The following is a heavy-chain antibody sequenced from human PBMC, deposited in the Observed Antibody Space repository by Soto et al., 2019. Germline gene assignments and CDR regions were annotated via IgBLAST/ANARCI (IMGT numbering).Heavy chain of an antibody. J-gene: IGHJ4*02. CDR1: GYTFTSYD. CDR2: MNPNSGNT. Sequence: QVQLVQSGAEVKKPGASVKVSCKASGYTFTSYDINWVRQATGQGLEWMGWMNPNSGNTGYAQKFQCRVTMTRYTSISTAYMELSSLRSEDTAVYYCARVITIFGVVIDYWGQGTLVTVSS. V-gene: IGHV1-8*01. D-gene: IGHD3-3*01. CDR3: ARVITIFGVVIDY.